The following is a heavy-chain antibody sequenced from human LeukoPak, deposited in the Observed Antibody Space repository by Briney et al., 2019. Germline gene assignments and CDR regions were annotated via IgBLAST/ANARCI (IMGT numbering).Heavy chain of an antibody. Sequence: PGGSLRLSCAASGFTFSSYGMHWVRQAPGKGLEWVAVIWYDGSNKYYADSVKGRFTISRDNSKNTLYLQMNSLRAEDTAVYYCAKNFNYYDSSGYFDCWGQGTLVTVSS. CDR2: IWYDGSNK. V-gene: IGHV3-33*06. CDR1: GFTFSSYG. D-gene: IGHD3-22*01. J-gene: IGHJ4*02. CDR3: AKNFNYYDSSGYFDC.